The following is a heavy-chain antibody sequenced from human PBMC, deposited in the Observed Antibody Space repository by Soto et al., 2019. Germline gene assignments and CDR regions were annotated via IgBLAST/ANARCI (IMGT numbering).Heavy chain of an antibody. CDR2: IYHSGST. CDR1: VGSVRSRHK. D-gene: IGHD3-22*01. CDR3: ASVGSDYDNSGYYLP. J-gene: IGHJ5*02. V-gene: IGHV4-4*02. Sequence: PSESLSLACIVSVGSVRSRHKWSWVRQPPGKGLEWIGEIYHSGSTTYNPSLKSRATISVDKSENQFSLRLKSVTAADTAVYYCASVGSDYDNSGYYLPWGPGTLVTVSS.